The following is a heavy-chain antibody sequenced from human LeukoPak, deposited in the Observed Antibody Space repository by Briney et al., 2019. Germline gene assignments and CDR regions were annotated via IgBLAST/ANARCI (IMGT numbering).Heavy chain of an antibody. D-gene: IGHD3-3*01. J-gene: IGHJ6*03. CDR2: IYYSGST. V-gene: IGHV4-39*07. Sequence: SETLSLTCTVSGGSISSSSYYWGWIRQPPGKGLEWIGSIYYSGSTYYNPSLKSRVTISVDTSKNQFSLKLSSVTAADTAVYYCARDRPRGFGVVLTYYYYYMDVWGKGTTVTVSS. CDR1: GGSISSSSYY. CDR3: ARDRPRGFGVVLTYYYYYMDV.